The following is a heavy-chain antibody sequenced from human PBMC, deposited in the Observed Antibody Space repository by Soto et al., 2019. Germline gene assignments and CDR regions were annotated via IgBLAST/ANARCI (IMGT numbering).Heavy chain of an antibody. CDR3: ATSVNSAMAFDY. V-gene: IGHV1-46*01. J-gene: IGHJ4*02. D-gene: IGHD5-18*01. Sequence: QVQLVQSGAEVKKPGASVKVSCKASGYTFTHYYIHWVRQAPGQGLEWMGIINPNGGSTTYAQKFRAGVTMTRDTSTSTVYLELSSLRSEGSAVYYCATSVNSAMAFDYWGQGTLVTVSS. CDR1: GYTFTHYY. CDR2: INPNGGST.